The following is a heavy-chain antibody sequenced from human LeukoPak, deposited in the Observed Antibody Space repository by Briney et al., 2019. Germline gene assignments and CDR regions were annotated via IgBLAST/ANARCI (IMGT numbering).Heavy chain of an antibody. V-gene: IGHV1-69*05. CDR3: ASSIAAAGRTFDY. CDR1: GGTFSSYA. CDR2: IIPIFGTA. Sequence: GASVKVSFKASGGTFSSYAISWVRQAPGQGLEWMGGIIPIFGTANYAQKFQGRVAITTDESTSTAYMELSSLRSEDTAVYYCASSIAAAGRTFDYWGQGTLVTVSS. J-gene: IGHJ4*02. D-gene: IGHD6-13*01.